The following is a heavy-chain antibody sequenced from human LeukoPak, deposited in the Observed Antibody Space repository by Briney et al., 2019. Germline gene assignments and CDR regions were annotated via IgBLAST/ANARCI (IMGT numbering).Heavy chain of an antibody. D-gene: IGHD6-13*01. V-gene: IGHV3-23*01. J-gene: IGHJ5*02. CDR3: TTTFRSSNPFNWFDP. Sequence: GGSVTLYCAASGFTFSSDAMSEVRQAPGKGLEWVAAIRGSGGSTYYADSVKGRFTISRDNSNKTLYLQMNSLKTEDTAVYYCTTTFRSSNPFNWFDPWGEGSLVTVSS. CDR1: GFTFSSDA. CDR2: IRGSGGST.